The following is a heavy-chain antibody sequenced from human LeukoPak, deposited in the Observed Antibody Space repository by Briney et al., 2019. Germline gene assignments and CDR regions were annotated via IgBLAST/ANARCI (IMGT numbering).Heavy chain of an antibody. J-gene: IGHJ1*01. CDR3: RVTCAGDCCMSGH. V-gene: IGHV3-73*01. D-gene: IGHD2-21*02. CDR1: GFIFSDSA. CDR2: IRTKTKNYAT. Sequence: GGSLRLSCAASGFIFSDSAIHWVRHASGKGLKWLVRIRTKTKNYATAYGVSVKSRITISRDDSKTTAYLQMNSLKTEDTAVYYCRVTCAGDCCMSGHLGQGTLVTVYS.